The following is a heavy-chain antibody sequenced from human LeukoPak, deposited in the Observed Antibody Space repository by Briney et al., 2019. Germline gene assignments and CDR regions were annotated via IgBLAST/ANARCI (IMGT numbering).Heavy chain of an antibody. Sequence: PGGSLRLSCAASGFTVSSNYMSWVRQAPGKGLEWVSVIYAGGSTYYADSVKGRFTISRDNSKDALYLQMNSLRAEDTAVYYCARDVVGSGYPDYWGQGTLVTVSS. J-gene: IGHJ4*02. D-gene: IGHD3-3*01. CDR1: GFTVSSNY. CDR3: ARDVVGSGYPDY. V-gene: IGHV3-53*01. CDR2: IYAGGST.